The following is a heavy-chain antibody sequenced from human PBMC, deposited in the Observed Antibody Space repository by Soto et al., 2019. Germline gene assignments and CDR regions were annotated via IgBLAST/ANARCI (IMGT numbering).Heavy chain of an antibody. CDR3: AKGPTESFGY. V-gene: IGHV3-23*01. D-gene: IGHD4-17*01. Sequence: GGWLRRSWAACGSSFSSYAMSWVHQAPGKGLKWASAISGSGGSTYYADSGTCRFTMSRDNCKNTLYLQMNSLRAEDTALYYFAKGPTESFGYCGQVTLFTV. CDR2: ISGSGGST. CDR1: GSSFSSYA. J-gene: IGHJ4*02.